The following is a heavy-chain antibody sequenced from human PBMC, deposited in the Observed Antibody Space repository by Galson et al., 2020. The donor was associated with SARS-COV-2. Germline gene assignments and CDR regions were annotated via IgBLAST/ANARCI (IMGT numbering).Heavy chain of an antibody. CDR1: GFTFSSYG. J-gene: IGHJ3*02. Sequence: TGGSLRLSCAASGFTFSSYGMHWVRQAPGKGLEWVAVIWYDGSNKYYADSVKGRFTISRDNSKNTLYLQMNSLRAEDTAVYYCARDLAPFYSGSSDDAFDIWGQGTIVTFSS. CDR3: ARDLAPFYSGSSDDAFDI. V-gene: IGHV3-33*01. D-gene: IGHD1-26*01. CDR2: IWYDGSNK.